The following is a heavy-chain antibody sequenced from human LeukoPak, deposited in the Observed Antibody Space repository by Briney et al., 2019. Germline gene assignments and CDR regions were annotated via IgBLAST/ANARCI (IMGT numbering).Heavy chain of an antibody. Sequence: SETLSLTCTVSGDSISSYYWSWIRQPAGRGLEWIGRIYTSGSTKYNPSLKSRVTMSVDTSKNQFSLKLSSVTAAGTAVYYCARDRPDTAMATFDYWGQGTLVTVSS. J-gene: IGHJ4*02. CDR2: IYTSGST. CDR1: GDSISSYY. V-gene: IGHV4-4*07. CDR3: ARDRPDTAMATFDY. D-gene: IGHD5-18*01.